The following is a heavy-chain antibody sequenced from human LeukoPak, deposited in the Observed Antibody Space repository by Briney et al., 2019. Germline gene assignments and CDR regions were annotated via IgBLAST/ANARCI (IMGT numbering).Heavy chain of an antibody. J-gene: IGHJ1*01. CDR3: ARAAMGSGYSSGWSTTGYFQH. Sequence: SVKVSCKASGGTFSSYAISWVRQAPGQGLEWMGGIIPILGTANYAQKFQGRVTITADESTSTAYMELSSLRSEDTAVYYCARAAMGSGYSSGWSTTGYFQHWGQGTLVTVSS. V-gene: IGHV1-69*01. D-gene: IGHD6-19*01. CDR1: GGTFSSYA. CDR2: IIPILGTA.